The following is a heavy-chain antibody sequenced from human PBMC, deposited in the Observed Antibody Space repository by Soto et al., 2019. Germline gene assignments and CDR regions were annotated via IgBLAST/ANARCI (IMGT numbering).Heavy chain of an antibody. D-gene: IGHD5-12*01. CDR2: ISAYNGNT. Sequence: ASVKVSCKASGYTFTSYGISWVRQAPGQGLEWMGWISAYNGNTNYAQKLQGRVTMTTDTSTSTAYMELRSLRSDDTAVYYCDYDYCGDYVDYWGQGTLVTVSS. CDR3: DYDYCGDYVDY. J-gene: IGHJ4*02. V-gene: IGHV1-18*01. CDR1: GYTFTSYG.